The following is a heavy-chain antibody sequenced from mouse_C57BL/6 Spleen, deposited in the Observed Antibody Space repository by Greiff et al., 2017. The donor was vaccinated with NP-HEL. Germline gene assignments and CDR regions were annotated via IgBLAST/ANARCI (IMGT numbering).Heavy chain of an antibody. CDR1: GFTFSSYT. J-gene: IGHJ4*01. CDR2: ISGGGGNT. V-gene: IGHV5-9*01. Sequence: EVQLVESGGGLVKPGGSLKLSCAASGFTFSSYTMSWVRQTPEKRLEWVATISGGGGNTYYQDSVKGRFTISRDNAKNTLYLQMSSLRSEDTALYYCAREAQSRGYAMDYWGQGTSVTVSS. CDR3: AREAQSRGYAMDY.